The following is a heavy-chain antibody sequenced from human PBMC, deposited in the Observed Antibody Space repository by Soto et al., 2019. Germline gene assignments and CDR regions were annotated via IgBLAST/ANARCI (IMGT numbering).Heavy chain of an antibody. Sequence: GESLKISCKGSGYSFTSYWIGWVRQMPGKGLEWMGIIYPGDSDTRYSPSFQGQVTISADKSISTAYLRWSSLKASDTAMYYCARHQVVVAATGYYYYMDVWGKGTTVTVSS. D-gene: IGHD2-15*01. J-gene: IGHJ6*03. CDR3: ARHQVVVAATGYYYYMDV. V-gene: IGHV5-51*01. CDR1: GYSFTSYW. CDR2: IYPGDSDT.